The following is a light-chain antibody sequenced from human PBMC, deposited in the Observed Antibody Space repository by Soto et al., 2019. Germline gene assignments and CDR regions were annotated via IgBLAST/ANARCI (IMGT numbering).Light chain of an antibody. J-gene: IGKJ1*01. Sequence: DIQMTQSPSTLSASVGDRVTITCRASQSISSWLAWYQQKPGKAPKLLIYDASSLESGVPSRFSGSGSGTEFTLTISSLQPEDFATYSCQQSYNTTWTFGQGTKVEIK. CDR3: QQSYNTTWT. CDR2: DAS. CDR1: QSISSW. V-gene: IGKV1-5*01.